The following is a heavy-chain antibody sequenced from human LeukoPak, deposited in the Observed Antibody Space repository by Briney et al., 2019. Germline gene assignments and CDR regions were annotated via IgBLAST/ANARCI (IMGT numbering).Heavy chain of an antibody. V-gene: IGHV3-72*01. D-gene: IGHD3-22*01. CDR2: SRNKANGYTT. CDR1: GFTFSDHY. J-gene: IGHJ4*02. Sequence: QSGGSLRLSCAVSGFTFSDHYMDWVRQAPGKGLEWVGRSRNKANGYTTEYAASVKGRFTISRDDSKNSVFLQMNTLKTEDTAVYYCARGYGSSDWRAIDYWGQGTLVTVSS. CDR3: ARGYGSSDWRAIDY.